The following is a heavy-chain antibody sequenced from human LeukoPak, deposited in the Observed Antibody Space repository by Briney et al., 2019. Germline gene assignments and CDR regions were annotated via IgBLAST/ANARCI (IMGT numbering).Heavy chain of an antibody. Sequence: ASVKVSCKASGYTFTGYYMHWARQAPGQGLEWMGRINPNSGGTNYAQKFQGRVTMTRDTSISTVYMELSRLRSDDTAVYYCASMRYSSSWYEDAFDIWGHGTMVTVSS. CDR1: GYTFTGYY. CDR2: INPNSGGT. CDR3: ASMRYSSSWYEDAFDI. D-gene: IGHD6-13*01. J-gene: IGHJ3*02. V-gene: IGHV1-2*06.